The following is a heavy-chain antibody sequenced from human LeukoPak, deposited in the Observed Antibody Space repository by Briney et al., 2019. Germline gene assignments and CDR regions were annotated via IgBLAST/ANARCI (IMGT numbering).Heavy chain of an antibody. D-gene: IGHD2-15*01. J-gene: IGHJ4*02. Sequence: QTGGSLRLSCAASGFIFSNYGMHWVRQAPGKGLEWVAVIWYDGSNKYYADSVKGRFTISRDNSKNTLYLQMDSLRAEDTAVYYCARTVSRYCSGGSCYSGYWGQGTLVTVSS. CDR1: GFIFSNYG. CDR3: ARTVSRYCSGGSCYSGY. V-gene: IGHV3-33*01. CDR2: IWYDGSNK.